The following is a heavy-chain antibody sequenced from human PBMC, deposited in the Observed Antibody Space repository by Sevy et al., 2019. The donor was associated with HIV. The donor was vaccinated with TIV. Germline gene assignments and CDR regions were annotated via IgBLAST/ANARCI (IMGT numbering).Heavy chain of an antibody. CDR1: GGSITSLY. D-gene: IGHD1-26*01. J-gene: IGHJ4*02. V-gene: IGHV4-59*08. CDR2: IYYNGHI. Sequence: SETLSLTCTVSGGSITSLYWNWIRQPPGKGLEWIANIYYNGHINYNPALKSRVTLSLDTSKNEFSLRLSSVTAADTAMYCWAGGNVWGRGYSWGQGTLVTVSS. CDR3: AGGNVWGRGYS.